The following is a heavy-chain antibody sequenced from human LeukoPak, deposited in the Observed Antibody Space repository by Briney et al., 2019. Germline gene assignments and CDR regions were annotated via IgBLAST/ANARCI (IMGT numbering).Heavy chain of an antibody. Sequence: RASVKVSCKASGYTFTSYYMHWVRQAPGQGLEWMGIINPTGGSTSYAQKLQGRVTMTRDTSTSTDYMGLSSVRSEDTAVYYCARAGYDSSGYYSYWGQGTLVTVSS. CDR1: GYTFTSYY. V-gene: IGHV1-46*01. CDR2: INPTGGST. J-gene: IGHJ4*02. CDR3: ARAGYDSSGYYSY. D-gene: IGHD3-22*01.